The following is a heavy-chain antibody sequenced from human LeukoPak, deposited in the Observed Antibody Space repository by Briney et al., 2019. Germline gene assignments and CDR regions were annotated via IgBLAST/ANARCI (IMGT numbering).Heavy chain of an antibody. V-gene: IGHV4-59*08. D-gene: IGHD3-10*01. Sequence: SGTLSLTCTVSGGSISSYYCSWIRQPPGKGLEWIGYISNSGSTNYNPSLKSRVTISLDTSKNQFSLTLSSVTAADTAVYYCARHFSGSGSGSYYTALDYWGQGALVTVSS. J-gene: IGHJ4*02. CDR3: ARHFSGSGSGSYYTALDY. CDR1: GGSISSYY. CDR2: ISNSGST.